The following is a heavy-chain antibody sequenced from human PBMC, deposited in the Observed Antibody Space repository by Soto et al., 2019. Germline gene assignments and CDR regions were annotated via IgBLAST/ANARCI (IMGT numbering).Heavy chain of an antibody. CDR2: IVVGSGNT. CDR1: GFTFTDSA. CDR3: VAGRTGGSYYGMDA. V-gene: IGHV1-58*01. D-gene: IGHD2-2*01. Sequence: QMQLVQSGPEVKKPGTSVQVSCKVSGFTFTDSAVQWVRQARGQGLEWIGWIVVGSGNTNYAQKFQERVTITRDMSTSTAYMELSSLRSEDTAVYYCVAGRTGGSYYGMDAWGQGTTVTVSS. J-gene: IGHJ6*02.